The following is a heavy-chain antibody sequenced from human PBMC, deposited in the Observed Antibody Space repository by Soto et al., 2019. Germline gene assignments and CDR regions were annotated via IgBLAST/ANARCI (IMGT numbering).Heavy chain of an antibody. J-gene: IGHJ6*03. CDR2: IYYSGST. V-gene: IGHV4-59*08. Sequence: SEPLSHRNSVFDGYIGGFCWRRIRKQLGKGLEWIGYIYYSGSTNYNPSLKSRVTISVDTSKNQFSLKLSSVTAADTAVYYCARLYSSRWYGGPKYYYYYMDVWGKGTTVTVSS. CDR3: ARLYSSRWYGGPKYYYYYMDV. CDR1: DGYIGGFC. D-gene: IGHD6-13*01.